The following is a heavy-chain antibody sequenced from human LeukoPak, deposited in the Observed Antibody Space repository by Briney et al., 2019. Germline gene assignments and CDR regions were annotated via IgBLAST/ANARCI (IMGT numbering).Heavy chain of an antibody. D-gene: IGHD1-26*01. Sequence: SETLSLTCTVSGGSISSSSYYWGWIRQPPGKGLEWIGSIYYSGSTYYNPSLKSRVTISVDTSKNQFSLKLSSVTAADTAVYYCARPRGSYSTNFDYRGQGTLVTVSS. CDR2: IYYSGST. V-gene: IGHV4-39*01. CDR3: ARPRGSYSTNFDY. J-gene: IGHJ4*02. CDR1: GGSISSSSYY.